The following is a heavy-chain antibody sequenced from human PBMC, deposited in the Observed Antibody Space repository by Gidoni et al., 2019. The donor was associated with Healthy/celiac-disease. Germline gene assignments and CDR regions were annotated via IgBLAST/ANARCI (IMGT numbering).Heavy chain of an antibody. Sequence: QVQLVQSGAEVKKPGSSVKVSCKASGGNFSSYAISWVRQAPGRGLEWMGGIITIFGTENSAQKFQGRVTITADESTSTAYMELSSLRSEDTAVYYCARDWRDYYDSSGYYGMDVWGQGTTVTVSS. D-gene: IGHD3-22*01. CDR1: GGNFSSYA. CDR2: IITIFGTE. V-gene: IGHV1-69*01. CDR3: ARDWRDYYDSSGYYGMDV. J-gene: IGHJ6*02.